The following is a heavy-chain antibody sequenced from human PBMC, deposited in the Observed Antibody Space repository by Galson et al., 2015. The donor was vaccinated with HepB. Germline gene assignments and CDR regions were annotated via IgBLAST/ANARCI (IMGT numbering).Heavy chain of an antibody. CDR1: AGSLSDQS. V-gene: IGHV4-34*01. Sequence: SETLSLTCTVSAGSLSDQSWSWIRQPPGKGREWVGAVNQMGASKYNPSLKSRVTISLDTSQNQFSLSLNSVTAADTAVYYCARHLPGSSGLSDWGQATRDTVSP. J-gene: IGHJ4*02. CDR2: VNQMGAS. D-gene: IGHD1/OR15-1a*01. CDR3: ARHLPGSSGLSD.